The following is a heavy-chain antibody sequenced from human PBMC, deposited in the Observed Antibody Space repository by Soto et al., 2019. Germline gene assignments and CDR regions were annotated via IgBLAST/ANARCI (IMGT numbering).Heavy chain of an antibody. D-gene: IGHD6-6*01. CDR2: ISSNGVGT. Sequence: EVQLAESGGGLAQPGGSLRLSCAASGFTLSGYAMDWVRQAPGKGLEYVSGISSNGVGTYYTNAVQCRFTISRDNSKNTVYLQMGSLRPEAMAVYYCARRARPDFYYMDVWGNVTTVTV. CDR3: ARRARPDFYYMDV. CDR1: GFTLSGYA. J-gene: IGHJ6*03. V-gene: IGHV3-64*01.